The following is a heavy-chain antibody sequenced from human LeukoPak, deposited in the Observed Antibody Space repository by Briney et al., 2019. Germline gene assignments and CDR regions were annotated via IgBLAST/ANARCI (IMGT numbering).Heavy chain of an antibody. V-gene: IGHV4-59*08. D-gene: IGHD5-18*01. CDR2: ISYSGRT. Sequence: SETLSLTCSVSGGSIDHYYWSWIRQPPGKGLEWIGYISYSGRTNYNPSLKRRVTMSLDTSKSQFSLKLNSVTAADTAVYYCARRVVDTAMTWANWFDPWGQGTLVTVSS. CDR3: ARRVVDTAMTWANWFDP. J-gene: IGHJ5*02. CDR1: GGSIDHYY.